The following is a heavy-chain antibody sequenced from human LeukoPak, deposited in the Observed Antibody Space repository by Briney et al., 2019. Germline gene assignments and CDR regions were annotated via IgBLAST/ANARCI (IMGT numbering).Heavy chain of an antibody. J-gene: IGHJ4*02. CDR3: ARRDYSNYGFDY. D-gene: IGHD4-11*01. CDR2: IYTSGST. Sequence: PSETLSLTSTVSGGSISSYYWSWIRQPPGKGLEWIGYIYTSGSTNYNPSLKSRVTISVDTSKNQFSLKLSSVTAADTAVYYCARRDYSNYGFDYWGQGTLVTVSS. CDR1: GGSISSYY. V-gene: IGHV4-4*09.